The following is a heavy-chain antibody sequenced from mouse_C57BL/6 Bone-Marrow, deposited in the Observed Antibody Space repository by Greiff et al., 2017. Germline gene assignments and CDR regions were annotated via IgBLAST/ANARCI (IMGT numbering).Heavy chain of an antibody. Sequence: EVKLVEPGGGLVKPGGSLKLSCAASGFTFSSYTMSWVRQTPEKRLEWVATISGGGGNTYYPDSVKGRFTFARDTAKTTLYLQMSSLRSEDTALYYCARGYYCEGAYWGKGTLVTVSA. J-gene: IGHJ3*01. CDR1: GFTFSSYT. V-gene: IGHV5-9*01. D-gene: IGHD1-1*01. CDR2: ISGGGGNT. CDR3: ARGYYCEGAY.